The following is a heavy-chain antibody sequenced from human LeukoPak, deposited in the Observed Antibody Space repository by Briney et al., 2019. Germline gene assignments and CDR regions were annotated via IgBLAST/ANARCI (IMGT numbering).Heavy chain of an antibody. CDR3: TSHTLVGATISDY. CDR2: IRSKANSYAT. J-gene: IGHJ4*02. V-gene: IGHV3-73*01. CDR1: GFTFTTVA. D-gene: IGHD1-26*01. Sequence: GGSLRLSCAASGFTFTTVAMTWVRQASGKGLEWVGRIRSKANSYATAYAASVKGRFTISRDDSKNTAYLQMNSLKTEDTAVYYCTSHTLVGATISDYWGQGTLVTVSS.